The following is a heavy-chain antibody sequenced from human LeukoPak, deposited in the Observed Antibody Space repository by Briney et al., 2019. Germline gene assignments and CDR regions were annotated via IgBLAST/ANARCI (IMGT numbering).Heavy chain of an antibody. CDR2: IKQDGSEK. CDR3: ARGYDSSGYWYFDY. J-gene: IGHJ4*02. V-gene: IGHV3-7*04. CDR1: GFTFSSYW. D-gene: IGHD3-22*01. Sequence: GGSLRLSCAASGFTFSSYWMSWVRQAPGKGLEWVANIKQDGSEKYYVDSVKGRFTIYRDNAKNSLYLQMDSLRAEDTAVYYCARGYDSSGYWYFDYWGQGTLVTVSS.